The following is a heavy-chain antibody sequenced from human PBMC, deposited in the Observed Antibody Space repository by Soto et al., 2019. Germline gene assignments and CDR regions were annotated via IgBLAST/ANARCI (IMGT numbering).Heavy chain of an antibody. Sequence: EVQLLESGGGLVQPGGSLRLSCAASGFTFSSYAMSWVREAPGKGLEWVSAISGSGGSTYYADSVKGRFTISRDNSKNTLYLQMNSLRAEDTAVYYCAKDPSHYGDYSYWGQGTLVTVSS. CDR1: GFTFSSYA. CDR2: ISGSGGST. CDR3: AKDPSHYGDYSY. D-gene: IGHD4-17*01. V-gene: IGHV3-23*01. J-gene: IGHJ4*02.